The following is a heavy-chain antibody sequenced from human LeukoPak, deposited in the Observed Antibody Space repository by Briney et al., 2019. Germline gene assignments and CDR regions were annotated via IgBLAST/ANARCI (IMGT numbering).Heavy chain of an antibody. J-gene: IGHJ4*02. D-gene: IGHD3-3*01. CDR2: INLSGST. CDR1: GGSFSGSY. V-gene: IGHV4-34*01. CDR3: ARVSISLFGVVTAHFDT. Sequence: PSETLSLTCGVSGGSFSGSYWGWIRQPPGKGLEWMGEINLSGSTNNNSSLTSRVTISLDTSKNQFSLNLRSVTTADTAVYYCARVSISLFGVVTAHFDTCGQGTLVAASS.